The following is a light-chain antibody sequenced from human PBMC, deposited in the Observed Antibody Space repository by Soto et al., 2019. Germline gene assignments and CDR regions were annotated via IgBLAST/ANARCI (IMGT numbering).Light chain of an antibody. V-gene: IGKV3-15*01. Sequence: EIVMPQSPATLDISPGERVSISCRVRQTVSNNLDWYHQKPGQAPRLLVFGASTRAIGGAARFSGSGSGTEFTLTLTSLQSGDFAPIYLQQANSFPEIFGEGTQLEI. J-gene: IGKJ2*01. CDR2: GAS. CDR1: QTVSNN. CDR3: QQANSFPEI.